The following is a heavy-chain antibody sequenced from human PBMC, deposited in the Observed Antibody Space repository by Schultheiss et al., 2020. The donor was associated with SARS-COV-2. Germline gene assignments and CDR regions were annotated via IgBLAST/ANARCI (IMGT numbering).Heavy chain of an antibody. CDR3: ARDSTLYSNYDFTDLNYGMDV. CDR1: GGSIRSGESY. CDR2: IFHIGST. J-gene: IGHJ6*02. Sequence: SETLSLTCTVSGGSIRSGESYWSWIRQSPGQGLEWIGSIFHIGSTYYNPSLKSRLTISIYTSKNQFSLKLSSVTAADTAVYYCARDSTLYSNYDFTDLNYGMDVWGQGTTVTVSS. V-gene: IGHV4-39*07. D-gene: IGHD4-11*01.